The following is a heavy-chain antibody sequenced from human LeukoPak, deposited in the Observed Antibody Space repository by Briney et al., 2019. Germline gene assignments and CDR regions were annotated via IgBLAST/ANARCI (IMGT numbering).Heavy chain of an antibody. CDR3: ARACGGDYRDAEYFQH. CDR1: GGSISSYY. Sequence: PSETLSLTCTVSGGSISSYYWSWIRQPPGKGLEWNGYIYYSGSTNYNPSLKSRVTISVDTSKNQFSLKLSSVTAADTAVYYCARACGGDYRDAEYFQHWGQGTLVTVSS. V-gene: IGHV4-59*01. J-gene: IGHJ1*01. CDR2: IYYSGST. D-gene: IGHD2-21*02.